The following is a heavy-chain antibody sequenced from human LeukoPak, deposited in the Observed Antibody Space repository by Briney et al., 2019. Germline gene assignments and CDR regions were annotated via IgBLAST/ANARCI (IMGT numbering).Heavy chain of an antibody. J-gene: IGHJ4*02. CDR3: AKGATGWSRDY. D-gene: IGHD6-19*01. CDR2: ISATNGNT. Sequence: GASVKVSCKASGNTFTNHGISWLRQAPGQRLEWMGWISATNGNTYYAQIFQGRVTMTTDTSTSTAYMELRDLRSDDTAVYYCAKGATGWSRDYWGQGTLVTVSS. V-gene: IGHV1-18*01. CDR1: GNTFTNHG.